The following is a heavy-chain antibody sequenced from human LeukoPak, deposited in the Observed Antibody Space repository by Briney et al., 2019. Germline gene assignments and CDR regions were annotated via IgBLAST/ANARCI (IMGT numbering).Heavy chain of an antibody. J-gene: IGHJ4*02. CDR1: GFIFSSYG. CDR2: ISGPGSSK. D-gene: IGHD3-16*02. V-gene: IGHV3-23*01. CDR3: VKRVSTLGAVLAPDFDC. Sequence: GGSLRLSCAASGFIFSSYGMSWVRQAPGKGLEWVSIISGPGSSKYYADSVRGRFTISRDNSNNMLYLQMDNLRAEDTAVYYCVKRVSTLGAVLAPDFDCWGQGNLVTVSS.